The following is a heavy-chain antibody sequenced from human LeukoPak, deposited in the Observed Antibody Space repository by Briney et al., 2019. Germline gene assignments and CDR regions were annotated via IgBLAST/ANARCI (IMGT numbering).Heavy chain of an antibody. J-gene: IGHJ4*02. D-gene: IGHD3-9*01. V-gene: IGHV1-2*06. CDR3: ARDMAYYDILTGQMDY. Sequence: PSVKVSCKAAGYNFTGYYMHWVRQAPGQGLEWMGRINPNSGGTNYAQKFQGRVTMTRDTSISTAYMELSRLRSDDTAVYYCARDMAYYDILTGQMDYWGQGTLVTVSS. CDR1: GYNFTGYY. CDR2: INPNSGGT.